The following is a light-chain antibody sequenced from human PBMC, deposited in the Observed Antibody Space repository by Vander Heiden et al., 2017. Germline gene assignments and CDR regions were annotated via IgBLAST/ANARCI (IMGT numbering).Light chain of an antibody. Sequence: QSVLTQSPPASGTPGQSVTISCSGSNSNIGINTVHWYQHVTGTAPKLLIYANNHRPSGVPDRFSGSKAGTSASLAISELQSEDEADYYCSSWDGGLNGWVFGGGTKLTVL. CDR3: SSWDGGLNGWV. V-gene: IGLV1-44*01. CDR2: ANN. CDR1: NSNIGINT. J-gene: IGLJ3*02.